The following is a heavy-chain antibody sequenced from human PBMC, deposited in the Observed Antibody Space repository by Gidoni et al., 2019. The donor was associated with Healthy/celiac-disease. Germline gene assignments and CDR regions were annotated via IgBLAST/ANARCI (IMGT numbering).Heavy chain of an antibody. CDR3: ARDLSWYDSSGYYHHDAFDI. J-gene: IGHJ3*02. D-gene: IGHD3-22*01. Sequence: EVQLVESGGGLVKPGGSLRLSCAASGFTFSSYSMTWVRQAPGKGLEWVSSISSSSSYIYYADSVKGRFTISRDNAKNSLYLQMNSLRAEDTAVYYCARDLSWYDSSGYYHHDAFDIWGQGTMVTVSS. V-gene: IGHV3-21*01. CDR2: ISSSSSYI. CDR1: GFTFSSYS.